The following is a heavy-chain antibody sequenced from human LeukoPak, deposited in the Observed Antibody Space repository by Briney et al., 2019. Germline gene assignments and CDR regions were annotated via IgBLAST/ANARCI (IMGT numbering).Heavy chain of an antibody. V-gene: IGHV3-48*02. CDR2: INHNGETI. Sequence: PGGSLRLSCAASGFPCSSYVMSWVRQAPGKGLEWVSYINHNGETIYYPDFVKGRFTISRDNAKNSLYLQMNSLRDEDTAVYYCARDNDWAFDYWGQGTLVTVSS. D-gene: IGHD3-9*01. CDR1: GFPCSSYV. CDR3: ARDNDWAFDY. J-gene: IGHJ4*02.